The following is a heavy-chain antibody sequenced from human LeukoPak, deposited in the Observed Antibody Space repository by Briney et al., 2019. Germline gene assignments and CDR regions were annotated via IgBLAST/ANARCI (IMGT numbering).Heavy chain of an antibody. CDR1: GFSFSAYW. V-gene: IGHV3-7*01. Sequence: GGSLRLSCAASGFSFSAYWMNWFRQAPGKGLGWVAIIKQDGSVKKYVDSVKGRFTISRDNAKTSLYLEMMSLRVEDTAIYYCAGGRGWLTTDWGQGTLVTVSS. CDR2: IKQDGSVK. D-gene: IGHD6-19*01. J-gene: IGHJ4*02. CDR3: AGGRGWLTTD.